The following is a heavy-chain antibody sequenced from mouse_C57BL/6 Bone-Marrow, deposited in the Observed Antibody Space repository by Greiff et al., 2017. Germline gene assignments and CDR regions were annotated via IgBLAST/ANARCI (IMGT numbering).Heavy chain of an antibody. D-gene: IGHD3-3*01. CDR1: GYTFTSYW. J-gene: IGHJ3*01. V-gene: IGHV1-69*01. CDR2: IDPSDSYT. Sequence: QVQLKQPGAELVMPGASVKLSCKASGYTFTSYWMHWVKQRPGQGLEWIGEIDPSDSYTNYNQKFKGKSTLTVDKSSSTAYMQLSSLTSEDSAVYYCARSRDVGFAYWGQGTLVTVSA. CDR3: ARSRDVGFAY.